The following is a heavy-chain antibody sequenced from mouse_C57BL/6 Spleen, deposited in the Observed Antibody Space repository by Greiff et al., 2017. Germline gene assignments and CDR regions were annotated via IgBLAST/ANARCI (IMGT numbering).Heavy chain of an antibody. Sequence: QVQLQQSGPELVKPGASVKLSCKASGYTFTSYDINWVKQRPGQGLEWIGWIYPRDGSTKYHEKFKGKATLTVDTSSSTAYMELHSLTSEDSAVYFCARGAYYDYDRGFDYWGQGTTLTVSS. D-gene: IGHD2-4*01. CDR3: ARGAYYDYDRGFDY. V-gene: IGHV1-85*01. CDR2: IYPRDGST. CDR1: GYTFTSYD. J-gene: IGHJ2*01.